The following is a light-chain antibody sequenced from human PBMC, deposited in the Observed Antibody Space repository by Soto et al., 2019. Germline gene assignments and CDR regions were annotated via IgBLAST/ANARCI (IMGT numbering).Light chain of an antibody. CDR3: QQLGTSPFT. Sequence: EIVLTQSPGTLSLSPGERATLSCRASQNVLNNYLSWYQQKLGQAPRLLIYRASNRATGIPDRFSGGGSGTDFTLAITRLEPEDFAVYFCQQLGTSPFTFGPGTKVEIK. V-gene: IGKV3-20*01. CDR2: RAS. CDR1: QNVLNNY. J-gene: IGKJ3*01.